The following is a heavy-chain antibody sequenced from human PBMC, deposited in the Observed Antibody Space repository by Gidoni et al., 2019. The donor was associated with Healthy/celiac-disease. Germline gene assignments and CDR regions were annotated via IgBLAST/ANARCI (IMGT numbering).Heavy chain of an antibody. J-gene: IGHJ6*02. CDR2: ISGSGGST. D-gene: IGHD3-10*01. CDR1: GFTFSSYA. V-gene: IGHV3-23*01. Sequence: EVQLLESGGGLVQPGGSLRLSRAASGFTFSSYAMSWVRQAPGKGLGWVSAISGSGGSTYYADSVKGRFTISRDNSKNTLYLQMNSLRAEDTAVYYCAKGVSRSRYGMDVWGQGTTVTVSS. CDR3: AKGVSRSRYGMDV.